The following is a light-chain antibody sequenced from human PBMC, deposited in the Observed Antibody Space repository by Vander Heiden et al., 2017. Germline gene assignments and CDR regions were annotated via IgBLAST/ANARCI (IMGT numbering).Light chain of an antibody. CDR1: QSVSSY. J-gene: IGKJ4*01. CDR2: DAS. V-gene: IGKV3-11*01. CDR3: QQRSNWPELT. Sequence: EFVLTQSPATLSLSPGERSTLSCRPSQSVSSYLAWYQQKPGQAPRLLIYDASNRATGIPARFSGSGSGTDFTLTISSLEPEDFAVYYCQQRSNWPELTFGGGTKVEIK.